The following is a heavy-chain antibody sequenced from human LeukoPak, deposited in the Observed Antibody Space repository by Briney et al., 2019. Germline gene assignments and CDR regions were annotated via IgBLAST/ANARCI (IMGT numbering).Heavy chain of an antibody. CDR1: EFTFSNYA. Sequence: GGSLRLSCAASEFTFSNYAMSWVRQAPGKGLEWVSGITGRGDSTYYADSVKGRFTVSRDDAKNTLYLQMNSLRAEDTAVYYCARSSGSYNHWGQGTLVTVSS. J-gene: IGHJ4*02. D-gene: IGHD1-26*01. V-gene: IGHV3-23*01. CDR3: ARSSGSYNH. CDR2: ITGRGDST.